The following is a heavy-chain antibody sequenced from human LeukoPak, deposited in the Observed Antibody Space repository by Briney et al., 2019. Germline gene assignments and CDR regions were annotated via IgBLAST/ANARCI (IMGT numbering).Heavy chain of an antibody. V-gene: IGHV3-7*01. CDR2: IKQDGSEK. J-gene: IGHJ4*02. Sequence: PGGSLRLSCAASGFTFSSYWMSWVRQAPGKGLEWVANIKQDGSEKYYVDSVKGRFTISRDNAKNSLYLQMNSLRAEDTAVYYCARQRTAMVYFFDYWGQGTLVTVSS. CDR3: ARQRTAMVYFFDY. D-gene: IGHD5-18*01. CDR1: GFTFSSYW.